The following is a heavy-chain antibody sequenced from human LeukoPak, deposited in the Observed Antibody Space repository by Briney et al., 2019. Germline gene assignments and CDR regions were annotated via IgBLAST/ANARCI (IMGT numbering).Heavy chain of an antibody. CDR1: GFTFSSYS. Sequence: GGSLRLSCAASGFTFSSYSMNWVRQAPGKGLEWVSSISSSSSYIYYADSVKGRFTISRDNAKNSLYLQMNSLIAEDTAVYYCARDSVVVTATTYYYYYYMDVWGKGTTVTVSS. D-gene: IGHD2-21*02. CDR2: ISSSSSYI. J-gene: IGHJ6*03. CDR3: ARDSVVVTATTYYYYYYMDV. V-gene: IGHV3-21*01.